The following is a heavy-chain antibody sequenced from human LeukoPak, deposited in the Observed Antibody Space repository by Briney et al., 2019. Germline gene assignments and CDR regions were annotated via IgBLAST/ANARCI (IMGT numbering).Heavy chain of an antibody. Sequence: SETLSLTCAVYGGSFSGYYWSWIRQPPGKGLEWIGEINHSGSTNYNPSLKSRVTISADTSKNQFSLKLNSVTAADTAVYYCARIYSSSWFLNWFDPWGQGTLVTVSS. CDR2: INHSGST. J-gene: IGHJ5*02. D-gene: IGHD6-13*01. CDR1: GGSFSGYY. CDR3: ARIYSSSWFLNWFDP. V-gene: IGHV4-34*01.